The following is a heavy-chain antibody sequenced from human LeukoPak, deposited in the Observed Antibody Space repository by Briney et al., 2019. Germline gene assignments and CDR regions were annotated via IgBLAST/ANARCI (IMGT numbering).Heavy chain of an antibody. J-gene: IGHJ4*02. CDR3: ARVGTWELQRVFDF. Sequence: GGSLRLSCATFWMTWVRQVPGKGLERVANINREGNEKYYVDSVKGRFTISRDNAKNSVDLQMDSLRVEDTAVYYCARVGTWELQRVFDFWGQGTLVTVSS. D-gene: IGHD1-26*01. V-gene: IGHV3-7*01. CDR1: W. CDR2: INREGNEK.